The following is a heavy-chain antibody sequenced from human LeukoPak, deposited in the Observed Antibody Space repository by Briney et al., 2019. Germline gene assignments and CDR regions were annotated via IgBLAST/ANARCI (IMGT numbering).Heavy chain of an antibody. Sequence: SVKVSCKPSAGTCTTYAVSWVLQAPGQGLEWMGGIIPIFGTANYAQKFQGRVTITADESTSTAYMELSSLRSEDTAVYYCAGSDGSGSSYWGQGTLVTVSS. CDR1: AGTCTTYA. J-gene: IGHJ4*02. V-gene: IGHV1-69*13. CDR2: IIPIFGTA. CDR3: AGSDGSGSSY. D-gene: IGHD3-10*01.